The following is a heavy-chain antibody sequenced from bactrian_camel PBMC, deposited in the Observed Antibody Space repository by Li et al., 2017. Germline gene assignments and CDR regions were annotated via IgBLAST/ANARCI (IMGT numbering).Heavy chain of an antibody. Sequence: HVQLVESGGGLVQPGGSLRLSCAASGFTFSTASMYWVRQAPGKGLEWVSTIGGGATFYVDSVKGRFTISSDNAKNTLYLQMNSLKPEDTAMYYCAADEMGCIENVYRGQGTQVTVS. CDR2: IGGGAT. V-gene: IGHV3S1*01. CDR3: AADEMGCIENVY. D-gene: IGHD1*01. CDR1: GFTFSTAS. J-gene: IGHJ4*01.